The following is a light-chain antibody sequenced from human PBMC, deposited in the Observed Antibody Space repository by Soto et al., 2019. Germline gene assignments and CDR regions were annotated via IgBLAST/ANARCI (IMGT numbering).Light chain of an antibody. CDR1: QSVNSNY. CDR2: DTS. J-gene: IGKJ4*01. CDR3: QQFNNYPLT. Sequence: EIVLMQSPGTLSLSPGEGATLSCRASQSVNSNYLAWYQQKPGQAPTVLIFDTSRRATGVPDRFSGSGSGTDFTLTISRLEPEDFATYYCQQFNNYPLTFGGGTKVDIK. V-gene: IGKV3-20*01.